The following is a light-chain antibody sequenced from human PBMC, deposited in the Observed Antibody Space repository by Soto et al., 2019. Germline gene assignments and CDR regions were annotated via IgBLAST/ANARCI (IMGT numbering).Light chain of an antibody. CDR1: QSVSSSY. CDR2: GAS. J-gene: IGKJ1*01. V-gene: IGKV3-20*01. Sequence: EIVLTQSPATLSLSPGERATLSCRASQSVSSSYLAWYQQKPDQAPRLLIYGASSRATGIPDRFSGSGSVTDFTLTISRLEPEDFVVYYCQQYGSSPRTFGQGTKVEIK. CDR3: QQYGSSPRT.